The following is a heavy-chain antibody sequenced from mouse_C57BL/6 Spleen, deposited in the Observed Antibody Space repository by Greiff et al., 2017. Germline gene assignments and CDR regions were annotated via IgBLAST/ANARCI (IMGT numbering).Heavy chain of an antibody. Sequence: QVQLKESGAELVRPGASVTLSCKASGYTFTDYEMHWVKQTPVHGLEWIGAIDPETGGTAYNQKFKGKAILTADKSSSTAYMELRSLTSEDSAVYYCTRYYGHFFDYWGQGTTLTVSS. V-gene: IGHV1-15*01. CDR3: TRYYGHFFDY. CDR2: IDPETGGT. J-gene: IGHJ2*01. CDR1: GYTFTDYE. D-gene: IGHD1-1*01.